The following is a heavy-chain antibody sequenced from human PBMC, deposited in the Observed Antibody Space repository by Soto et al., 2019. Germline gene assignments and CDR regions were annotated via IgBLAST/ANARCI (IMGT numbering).Heavy chain of an antibody. CDR3: ARDSPPYCSSTSCVLWFDP. CDR2: ISSSSSYI. V-gene: IGHV3-21*01. D-gene: IGHD2-2*01. CDR1: GFTFSSYS. Sequence: GGSLRLSCAASGFTFSSYSMNWVRQAPGKGLEWVSSISSSSSYIYYADSVKGRFTISRDNAKNSLYLQMNSLRAGDTAVYYCARDSPPYCSSTSCVLWFDPWGQGTLVTVSS. J-gene: IGHJ5*02.